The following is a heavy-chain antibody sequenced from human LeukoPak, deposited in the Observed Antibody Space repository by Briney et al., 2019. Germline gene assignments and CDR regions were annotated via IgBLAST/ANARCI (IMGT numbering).Heavy chain of an antibody. Sequence: QLGGSLRLSCAASGFTFSSYGMHWVRQAPGKGLEWVAVISYDGSNKYYADSVKGRFTISRDNSKNTLYLQMNSLRAEDTAIYYCAKAVEAGPSEVSYFYMDVWAKGTTVAVSS. D-gene: IGHD1-26*01. V-gene: IGHV3-30*18. J-gene: IGHJ6*03. CDR3: AKAVEAGPSEVSYFYMDV. CDR2: ISYDGSNK. CDR1: GFTFSSYG.